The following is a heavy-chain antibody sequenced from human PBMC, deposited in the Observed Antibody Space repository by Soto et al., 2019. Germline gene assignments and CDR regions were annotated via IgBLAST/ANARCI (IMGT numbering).Heavy chain of an antibody. CDR1: GGSISSYY. J-gene: IGHJ5*01. V-gene: IGHV4-59*08. D-gene: IGHD2-21*02. CDR3: ARRAVPTARSWFAP. CDR2: IYYSGST. Sequence: PSETLSLTCTVSGGSISSYYWSWIRQPPGKGLEWIGYIYYSGSTNYNPSRKSRVTISVDTSKNQFSLKLRSVTAADTTLLYCARRAVPTARSWFAPWGQGTLVTVSS.